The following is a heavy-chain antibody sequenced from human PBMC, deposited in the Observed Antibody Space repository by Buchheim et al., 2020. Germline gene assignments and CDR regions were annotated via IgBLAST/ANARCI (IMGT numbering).Heavy chain of an antibody. CDR1: GFSFSSFS. CDR2: IGLIGDHI. J-gene: IGHJ4*02. CDR3: AKDRGRISALGVFDS. D-gene: IGHD6-6*01. V-gene: IGHV3-21*02. Sequence: QLVESGGGLVKPGGSLRLSCTGTGFSFSSFSFNWVREAPGKGLEWVSSIGLIGDHIHYADSVKGRFTISRDNAKNSLYLQMDSLRAEDTAVYYCAKDRGRISALGVFDSWGRGTL.